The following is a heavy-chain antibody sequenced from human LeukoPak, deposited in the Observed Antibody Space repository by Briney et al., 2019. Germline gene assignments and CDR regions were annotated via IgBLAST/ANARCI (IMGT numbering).Heavy chain of an antibody. CDR2: TYYRSKWYN. CDR1: GDSVSSNNVA. D-gene: IGHD6-13*01. J-gene: IGHJ4*02. CDR3: TRWAAGGKYFDY. Sequence: SQTLSLTCDVSGDSVSSNNVAWNWIRQSPSRGLEGLGRTYYRSKWYNDYAVSVKSRITIYPDTSKNHFSLQLDSVTLEDTAVYYCTRWAAGGKYFDYWGQGTPVTVSS. V-gene: IGHV6-1*01.